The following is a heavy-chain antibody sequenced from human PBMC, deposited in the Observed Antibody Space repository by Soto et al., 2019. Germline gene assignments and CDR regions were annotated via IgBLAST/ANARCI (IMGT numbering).Heavy chain of an antibody. CDR3: ARRGGRSSGHFGVVIPGYYYYGMDV. CDR2: ISYDGSNK. D-gene: IGHD3-3*01. V-gene: IGHV3-30-3*01. Sequence: QVQLVESGGGVVQPGRSLRLSCAASGFTFSSYAMHWVRQAPGKGLEWVAVISYDGSNKYYADSVKGRFTISRDNSKNTLYLQMNSLRAEDTAVYYCARRGGRSSGHFGVVIPGYYYYGMDVWGQGTTVTVSS. J-gene: IGHJ6*02. CDR1: GFTFSSYA.